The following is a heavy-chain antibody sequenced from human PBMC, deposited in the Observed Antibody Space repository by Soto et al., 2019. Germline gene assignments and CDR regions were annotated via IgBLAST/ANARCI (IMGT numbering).Heavy chain of an antibody. V-gene: IGHV3-23*01. D-gene: IGHD4-17*01. J-gene: IGHJ4*02. Sequence: GGALRLSCAPSGFTFISNAMSWVRQAPGKGLEWVSAISGSGGSTYYADSVKGRFTISRDNSKNTLYLQMNSLRAEDTAVYYCAKSGYTVTIPFDYWGQGTLVTVSS. CDR3: AKSGYTVTIPFDY. CDR1: GFTFISNA. CDR2: ISGSGGST.